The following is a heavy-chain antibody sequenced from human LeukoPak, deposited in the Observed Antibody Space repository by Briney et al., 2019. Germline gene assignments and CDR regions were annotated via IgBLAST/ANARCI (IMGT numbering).Heavy chain of an antibody. CDR1: GGTFSSYT. CDR2: IIPILGIA. D-gene: IGHD1-1*01. CDR3: ARENEPMQHFDY. Sequence: ASVKVSCKASGGTFSSYTISWVRQAPGQGLEWMGRIIPILGIANYAQKFQGRVTITADKSTSTAYMALSSLRSEDTAVYYCARENEPMQHFDYWGQGTLVTVSS. J-gene: IGHJ4*02. V-gene: IGHV1-69*04.